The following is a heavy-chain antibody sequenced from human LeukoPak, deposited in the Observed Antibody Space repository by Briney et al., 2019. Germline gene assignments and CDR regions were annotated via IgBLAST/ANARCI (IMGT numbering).Heavy chain of an antibody. J-gene: IGHJ4*02. V-gene: IGHV3-48*04. CDR1: GFTFSSYS. CDR3: ARDLPVLLWFGEPKAFDY. CDR2: ISSSSTI. D-gene: IGHD3-10*01. Sequence: PGGSLRLSCAASGFTFSSYSMNWVRQAPGKGLEWVSYISSSSTIYYADSVKGRFTISRDNAKNSLYLQMNSLRAEDTAVYYCARDLPVLLWFGEPKAFDYWGQGTLVTVSS.